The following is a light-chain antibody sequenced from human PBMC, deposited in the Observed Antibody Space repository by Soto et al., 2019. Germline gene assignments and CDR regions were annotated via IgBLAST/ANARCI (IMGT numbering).Light chain of an antibody. J-gene: IGKJ1*01. CDR2: GAS. V-gene: IGKV3-20*01. CDR1: QSVSSSY. CDR3: QQYNRYSSWT. Sequence: EIVLTQSPGTLSLSPGERATLSCRASQSVSSSYLAWYQQKPGQAPRLLIYGASSRATGIPDRFSGSGSWTDFTLTISSLQADDFATYYCQQYNRYSSWTFGQGTKVDIK.